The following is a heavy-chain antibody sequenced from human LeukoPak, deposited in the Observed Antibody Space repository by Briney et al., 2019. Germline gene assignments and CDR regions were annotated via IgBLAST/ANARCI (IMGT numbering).Heavy chain of an antibody. J-gene: IGHJ4*02. CDR1: GFTFSIYR. CDR2: ITSRSSYI. V-gene: IGHV3-21*01. D-gene: IGHD4-23*01. Sequence: GGSLRLSCAASGFTFSIYRMNWVRQAPGKGLEWVSSITSRSSYIYYADSLKGRFTISRDNAKNTLYLNIHSLSAADPDVYSCARDLADTDYGDNVFAVWGQGTLVTVSS. CDR3: ARDLADTDYGDNVFAV.